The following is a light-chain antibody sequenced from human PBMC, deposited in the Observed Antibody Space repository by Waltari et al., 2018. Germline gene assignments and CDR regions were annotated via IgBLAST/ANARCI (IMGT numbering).Light chain of an antibody. CDR2: EDT. J-gene: IGLJ3*02. CDR1: SSDVGYYNL. V-gene: IGLV2-23*01. Sequence: QSALTQPASVSGSPGQSITISCTGTSSDVGYYNLVSWYQQHPGKAPKLMIYEDTKRPSGVSNRFSGSKSGNTASLTISGLQAEDEAEYHCCSYARSSALVFGGGTELTVL. CDR3: CSYARSSALV.